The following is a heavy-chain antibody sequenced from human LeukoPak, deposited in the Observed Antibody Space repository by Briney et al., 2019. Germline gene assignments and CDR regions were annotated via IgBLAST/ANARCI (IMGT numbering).Heavy chain of an antibody. V-gene: IGHV3-21*01. CDR1: GFTFSSYS. J-gene: IGHJ4*02. CDR3: AREFKEYYYDSSGYWPNFDY. CDR2: ISSSSSYI. D-gene: IGHD3-22*01. Sequence: PGGSLRLSCAASGFTFSSYSMNWVRQAPGKGLEWVSSISSSSSYIYYADSVKGRFTISRDNAKNSLYLQMNSLRAEDTAVYYCAREFKEYYYDSSGYWPNFDYWGQGTLVTVSS.